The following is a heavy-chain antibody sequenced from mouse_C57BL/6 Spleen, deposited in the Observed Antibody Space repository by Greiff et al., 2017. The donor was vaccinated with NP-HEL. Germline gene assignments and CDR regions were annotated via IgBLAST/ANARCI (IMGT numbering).Heavy chain of an antibody. CDR1: GYTFTSYW. D-gene: IGHD1-1*01. J-gene: IGHJ4*01. V-gene: IGHV1-50*01. CDR2: IDPSDSYT. CDR3: ARSDYYGSSYAMDY. Sequence: VQLQQPGAELVKPGASVKLSCKASGYTFTSYWMPWVKQRPGQGLEWIGEIDPSDSYTNYNQKFKGKATLTVDTSSSTAYMQLSSLTSEDSAVYYCARSDYYGSSYAMDYWGQGTSVTVSS.